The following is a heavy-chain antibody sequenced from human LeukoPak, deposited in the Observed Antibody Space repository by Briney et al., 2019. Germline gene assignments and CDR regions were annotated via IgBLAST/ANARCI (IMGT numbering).Heavy chain of an antibody. CDR2: ISAYNGNT. D-gene: IGHD2-15*01. Sequence: ASVKVSCKASGYTFTSYGTSWVRQAPGQGLEWMGWISAYNGNTNYAQKLQGRVTMTTDTSTSTAYMELRSLRSDDTAVYYCARDYRAFSGWELPFDYWGQGTLVTVSS. CDR1: GYTFTSYG. V-gene: IGHV1-18*01. J-gene: IGHJ4*02. CDR3: ARDYRAFSGWELPFDY.